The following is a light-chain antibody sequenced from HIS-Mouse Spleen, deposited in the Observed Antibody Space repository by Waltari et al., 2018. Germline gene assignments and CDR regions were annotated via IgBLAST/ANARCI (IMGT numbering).Light chain of an antibody. CDR2: DDS. V-gene: IGLV3-21*03. J-gene: IGLJ2*01. CDR1: NIGSKS. CDR3: QVWDSSSDHVV. Sequence: SYVLTQPPSVSVAPGKTARITCGGNNIGSKSVHWYQQKPGQAPVLVVYDDSDRPWGIPERFSGSNSGNTATLTISRVEAGDEADYYCQVWDSSSDHVVFGGGTKLTVL.